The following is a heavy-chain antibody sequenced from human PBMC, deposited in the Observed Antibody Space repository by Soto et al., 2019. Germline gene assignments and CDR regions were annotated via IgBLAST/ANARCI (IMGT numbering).Heavy chain of an antibody. CDR1: GFTFSNAW. D-gene: IGHD4-17*01. Sequence: EVQLVESGGGLVKPGGSLRLSCAASGFTFSNAWMSWVRQAPGKGLEWVGRIKSKTDGGTTDYAAPVKGRFTISRDNSKNTLYLQMNSLRAEDTAVYYCAKDLRIDYGDYDEQVRWGQGTLVTVSS. J-gene: IGHJ4*02. CDR2: IKSKTDGGTT. V-gene: IGHV3-15*01. CDR3: AKDLRIDYGDYDEQVR.